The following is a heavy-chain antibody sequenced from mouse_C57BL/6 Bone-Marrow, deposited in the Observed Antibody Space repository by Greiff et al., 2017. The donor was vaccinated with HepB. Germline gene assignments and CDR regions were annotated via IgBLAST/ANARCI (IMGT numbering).Heavy chain of an antibody. CDR1: GYSITSGYY. J-gene: IGHJ3*01. CDR3: ARGLYYSNSLFAY. V-gene: IGHV3-6*01. Sequence: DVKLQESGPGLVKPSQSLSLTCSVTGYSITSGYYWNWIRQFPGNKLEWMGYISYDGSNNYNPSLKNRISITRDTSKNQFFLKLNSVTTEDTATYYCARGLYYSNSLFAYWGQGTLVTVSA. D-gene: IGHD2-5*01. CDR2: ISYDGSN.